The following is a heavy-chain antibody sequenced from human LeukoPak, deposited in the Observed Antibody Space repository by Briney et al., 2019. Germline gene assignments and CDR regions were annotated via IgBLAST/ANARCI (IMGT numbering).Heavy chain of an antibody. CDR3: ARGRDYMVRGVIQSHNWFDP. Sequence: SETLSLTCAVYGGSFSGYYWSWIRQPPGKGLEWIGEINHSGSTNYNPSLKSRVTISVDTSKNQFSLKLSSVTAADMAVYYCARGRDYMVRGVIQSHNWFDPWGQGTLVTVSS. D-gene: IGHD3-10*01. J-gene: IGHJ5*02. V-gene: IGHV4-34*01. CDR1: GGSFSGYY. CDR2: INHSGST.